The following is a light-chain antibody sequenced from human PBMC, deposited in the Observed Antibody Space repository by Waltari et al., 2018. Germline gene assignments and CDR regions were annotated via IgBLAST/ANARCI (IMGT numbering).Light chain of an antibody. Sequence: EVVLTQSPATLSLSPGERATLSCRASQSVTTYLGWYQQHPGQAPRLLIYEASNRAPGIPARFTGTGSGTDFTLTINSLEAEDSAVYYCQQRGGWPPTFGQGTKLEIK. CDR3: QQRGGWPPT. CDR2: EAS. V-gene: IGKV3-11*01. CDR1: QSVTTY. J-gene: IGKJ2*01.